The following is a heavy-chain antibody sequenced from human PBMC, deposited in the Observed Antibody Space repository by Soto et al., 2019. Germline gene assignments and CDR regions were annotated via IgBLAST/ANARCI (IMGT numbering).Heavy chain of an antibody. CDR2: ISSSSSTI. V-gene: IGHV3-48*01. CDR3: ARSSQWLVGGLDY. Sequence: EVQLVESGGGLVQPGGSLRLSCAASGFTFSSYNMNWVRQARGKGLEWVSYISSSSSTIYYADSVKGRFTISRDNAKNSLYLQMNSLRAEDTAVYYCARSSQWLVGGLDYWGQGTLVTVSS. CDR1: GFTFSSYN. D-gene: IGHD6-19*01. J-gene: IGHJ4*02.